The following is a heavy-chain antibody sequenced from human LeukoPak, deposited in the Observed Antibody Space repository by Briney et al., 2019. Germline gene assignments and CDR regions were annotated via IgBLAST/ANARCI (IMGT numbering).Heavy chain of an antibody. CDR1: GGSFSGYY. D-gene: IGHD3-3*01. J-gene: IGHJ4*02. CDR3: ARGRRRTIFGVVTVNPDFDY. CDR2: INHSGST. V-gene: IGHV4-34*01. Sequence: PSETLSLTCAVYGGSFSGYYWSWIRQPPGKGLEWIGEINHSGSTNYNPSLKSRVTISVDTSKNQFSLKLSSVTAADTAVYYCARGRRRTIFGVVTVNPDFDYWGQGTLVTVSS.